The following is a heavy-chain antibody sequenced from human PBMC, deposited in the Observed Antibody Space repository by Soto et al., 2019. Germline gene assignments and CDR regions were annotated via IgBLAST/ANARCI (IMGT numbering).Heavy chain of an antibody. CDR3: ARDSEGQFDY. CDR1: GFTFSSCA. CDR2: ISYDGSNK. Sequence: VQLVESGGGVVQPGRSLRLSCAASGFTFSSCAMHWVRQAPGKGLEWVAVISYDGSNKYYADSVKGRFTISRDNSKNTLYLQMNSLRAEDSAVYYCARDSEGQFDYWGQGTLVTVSS. J-gene: IGHJ4*02. V-gene: IGHV3-30-3*01.